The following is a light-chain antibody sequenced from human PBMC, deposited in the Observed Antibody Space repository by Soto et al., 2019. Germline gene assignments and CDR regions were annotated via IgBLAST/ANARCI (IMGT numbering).Light chain of an antibody. CDR3: CSYAGGTTSYVV. V-gene: IGLV2-23*01. Sequence: QSALTQPASVSGSPGQSITISCTGTSSDVGSYNLVSWYQQHPGKVPKLIIYEGIKRPSGVSNRFSASKSDNTASLTISGLQAEDESDYYCCSYAGGTTSYVVFGRGTKLTVL. CDR1: SSDVGSYNL. J-gene: IGLJ2*01. CDR2: EGI.